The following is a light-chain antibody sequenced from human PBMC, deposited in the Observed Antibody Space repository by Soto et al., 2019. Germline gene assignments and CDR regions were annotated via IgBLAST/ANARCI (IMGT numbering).Light chain of an antibody. CDR1: QSITIW. Sequence: DIQMTQSPSTLSASVGDRVTITCRASQSITIWLAWYQQKAGKAPKLLIFDASSLESGVPSRFSGSGSGTEFTLTISSLQPDDFATYYCQQYNSYSWTFGQGTKVEIK. V-gene: IGKV1-5*01. J-gene: IGKJ1*01. CDR2: DAS. CDR3: QQYNSYSWT.